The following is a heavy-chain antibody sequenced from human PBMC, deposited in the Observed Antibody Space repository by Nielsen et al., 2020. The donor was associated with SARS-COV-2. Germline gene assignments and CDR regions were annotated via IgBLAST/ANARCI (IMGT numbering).Heavy chain of an antibody. CDR1: GYSFTSYW. J-gene: IGHJ6*02. Sequence: GESLKISCKGSGYSFTSYWISWVRQMPGKGLEWMGMIDHSDSYTNYSPSFQGHVTIPADKSISTAYLQWSSLKASDTAMYYCARRGGYRDRGVIRYYYGMDVWGQGTTVTVSS. V-gene: IGHV5-10-1*01. D-gene: IGHD3-10*01. CDR3: ARRGGYRDRGVIRYYYGMDV. CDR2: IDHSDSYT.